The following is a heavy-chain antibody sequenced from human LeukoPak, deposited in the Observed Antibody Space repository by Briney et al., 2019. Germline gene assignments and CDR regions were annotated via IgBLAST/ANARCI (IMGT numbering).Heavy chain of an antibody. V-gene: IGHV3-23*01. CDR1: GFTFSRHA. CDR3: AKGDDIGKHPTRAYYFDT. CDR2: TGLNSVNT. D-gene: IGHD5-24*01. J-gene: IGHJ4*02. Sequence: PGGSLRLSCAASGFTFSRHAMSWVRQAPGKGLEWVSTTGLNSVNTLCAESVQGRFSISRDNSKNTLDLQMDNLRVDDTAVYYCAKGDDIGKHPTRAYYFDTWGQGTLVTVSS.